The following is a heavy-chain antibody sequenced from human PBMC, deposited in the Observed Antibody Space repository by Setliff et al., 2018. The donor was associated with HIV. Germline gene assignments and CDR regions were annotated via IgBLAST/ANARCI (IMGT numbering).Heavy chain of an antibody. J-gene: IGHJ4*02. D-gene: IGHD3-16*01. Sequence: SETLSLTCAVYGGSFSGHQWSWIRQPPGEGLEWIGEINQSGDTNYKPSLKSRVTISIDTSKNQFSLKLSSVTAADTAVYYCARDDPFDYWGQGTLVTVSS. CDR1: GGSFSGHQ. V-gene: IGHV4-34*01. CDR3: ARDDPFDY. CDR2: INQSGDT.